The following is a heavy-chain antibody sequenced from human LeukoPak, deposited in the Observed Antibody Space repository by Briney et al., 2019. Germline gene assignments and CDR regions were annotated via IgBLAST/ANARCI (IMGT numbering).Heavy chain of an antibody. CDR2: IYSSGST. J-gene: IGHJ4*02. Sequence: PSETLSLTCTVSGGSISSGGYYWSWIRQHPGKGLEWIGYIYSSGSTYYNPSLKSRVTISVDTSKNQFSLKLSSVTAADTAVYYCARVEDCSGGSCYTNWGQGTLVTVSS. CDR1: GGSISSGGYY. CDR3: ARVEDCSGGSCYTN. V-gene: IGHV4-31*03. D-gene: IGHD2-15*01.